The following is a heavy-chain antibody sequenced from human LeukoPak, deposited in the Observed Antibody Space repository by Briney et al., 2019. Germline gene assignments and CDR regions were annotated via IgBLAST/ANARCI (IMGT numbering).Heavy chain of an antibody. CDR2: ISSSSSYI. CDR3: ARQGYYYDSSGPDY. J-gene: IGHJ4*02. CDR1: GFTFSSYS. Sequence: GGSLRLSRAASGFTFSSYSMNWVRQPPGKGLEWVSSISSSSSYIYYADSVKGRFTISRDNAKNSLYLQMNSLRAEDTAVYYCARQGYYYDSSGPDYWGQGTLVTVSS. D-gene: IGHD3-22*01. V-gene: IGHV3-21*01.